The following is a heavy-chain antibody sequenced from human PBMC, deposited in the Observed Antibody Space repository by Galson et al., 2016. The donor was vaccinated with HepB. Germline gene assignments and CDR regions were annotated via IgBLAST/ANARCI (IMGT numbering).Heavy chain of an antibody. J-gene: IGHJ4*02. V-gene: IGHV4-30-2*04. Sequence: RQPPGKGLEWIGYIFRSGTTYYNPSLKSRVTLSLDTSKNQFSLKLASVTAADTAMYYCARDNSAMARGIIIRGEVDYWGQGTLVTVSS. CDR3: ARDNSAMARGIIIRGEVDY. CDR2: IFRSGTT. D-gene: IGHD3-10*01.